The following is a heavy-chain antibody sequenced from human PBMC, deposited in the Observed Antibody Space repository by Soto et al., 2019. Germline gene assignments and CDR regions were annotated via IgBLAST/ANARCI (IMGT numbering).Heavy chain of an antibody. V-gene: IGHV5-51*01. CDR1: GYSFTLYW. D-gene: IGHD3-22*01. J-gene: IGHJ3*02. Sequence: GESLNISCKGSGYSFTLYWIGWVRQMPGKGLEWMGIIYPGDSDTRYSPSFQGQVTISADKSISTAYLQWSSLKASDTAMYYCARQLDSSGYYWAIWGQGTMVTVSS. CDR3: ARQLDSSGYYWAI. CDR2: IYPGDSDT.